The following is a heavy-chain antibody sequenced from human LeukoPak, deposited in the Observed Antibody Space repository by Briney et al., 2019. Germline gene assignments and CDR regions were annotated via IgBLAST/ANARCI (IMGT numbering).Heavy chain of an antibody. D-gene: IGHD6-13*01. CDR1: GGSFSGYY. J-gene: IGHJ5*02. Sequence: SETLSLTCAVYGGSFSGYYWSWIRQPPGKGLEWIGEINHSGSTNYNPSLKSRVTISVDTSKNQFSLKLSSVTAADTAVYYCARGRKSSSGFSPNWFDPWGQGTLVTVSS. CDR3: ARGRKSSSGFSPNWFDP. CDR2: INHSGST. V-gene: IGHV4-34*01.